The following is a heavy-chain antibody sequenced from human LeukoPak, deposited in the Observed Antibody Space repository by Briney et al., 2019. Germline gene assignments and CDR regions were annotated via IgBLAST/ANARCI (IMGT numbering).Heavy chain of an antibody. J-gene: IGHJ5*02. CDR2: IYYSGST. V-gene: IGHV4-39*07. CDR3: AREPPFDP. CDR1: GGSISSSSYY. Sequence: SETLSLTCTVSGGSISSSSYYWGWIRQPPGKGLGWIGSIYYSGSTYYNPSLKSRVTISVDTSKNQFSLKLSSVTAADTAVYYCAREPPFDPWGQGTLVTVSS.